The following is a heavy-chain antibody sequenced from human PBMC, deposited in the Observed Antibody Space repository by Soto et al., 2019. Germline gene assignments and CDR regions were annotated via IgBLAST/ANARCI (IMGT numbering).Heavy chain of an antibody. V-gene: IGHV4-34*01. CDR3: ARGLRVWFGGLSRRGGYYYCMDV. D-gene: IGHD3-10*01. CDR1: GGSFSGYQ. CDR2: INDSGNI. Sequence: QVQVQQWGAGLLKPSETLSLTCAVYGGSFSGYQWSWIRQTPGKGLEWIGEINDSGNINYNPSLKSGVSIFVDTAKKQISLKLSSVTAADTAVYYCARGLRVWFGGLSRRGGYYYCMDVWGKGTRVTVSS. J-gene: IGHJ6*03.